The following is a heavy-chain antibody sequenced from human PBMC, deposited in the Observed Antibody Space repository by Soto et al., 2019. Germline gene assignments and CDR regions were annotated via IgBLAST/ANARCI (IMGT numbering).Heavy chain of an antibody. CDR3: ARQPSIETDNYGMDA. D-gene: IGHD1-26*01. Sequence: LGESLKVSWKGSGYSFTSYWIIWVRQMPGKGLEWMGRIDPSDSYTNYSPSFQGHVTISADKSISTAYLQWSSLKASDTAMYYCARQPSIETDNYGMDAWCQGATVTV. V-gene: IGHV5-10-1*01. CDR1: GYSFTSYW. J-gene: IGHJ6*02. CDR2: IDPSDSYT.